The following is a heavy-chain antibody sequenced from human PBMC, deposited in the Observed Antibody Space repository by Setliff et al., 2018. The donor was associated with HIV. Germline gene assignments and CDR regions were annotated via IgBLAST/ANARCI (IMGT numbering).Heavy chain of an antibody. J-gene: IGHJ3*01. CDR2: IYPGDSET. CDR3: ARRSRSGGWDGDAFDL. Sequence: GESLKISCKGSGYSFANYWGAWVRQMPGKGLEWMGIIYPGDSETRYSPSFQGQVTISAYKSISTAYFQCSSLKASDTAMYYCARRSRSGGWDGDAFDLWGQGTMVTVSS. CDR1: GYSFANYW. D-gene: IGHD2-15*01. V-gene: IGHV5-51*01.